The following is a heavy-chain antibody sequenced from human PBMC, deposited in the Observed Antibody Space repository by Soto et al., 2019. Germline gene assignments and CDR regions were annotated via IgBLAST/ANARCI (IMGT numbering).Heavy chain of an antibody. J-gene: IGHJ4*02. CDR2: ISGSGGST. CDR1: GFTFSSYA. Sequence: GGSLRLSCAASGFTFSSYAMSWVRQAPGKGLEWVSAISGSGGSTYYADSVKGRFTISRDNSKNTLYLQMNSLRAEDTAVYYSAKLSSGWDYLDYWGQGTLVTVSS. V-gene: IGHV3-23*01. CDR3: AKLSSGWDYLDY. D-gene: IGHD6-19*01.